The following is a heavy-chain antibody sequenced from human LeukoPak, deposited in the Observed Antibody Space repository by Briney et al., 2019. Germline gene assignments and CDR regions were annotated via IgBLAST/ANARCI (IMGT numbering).Heavy chain of an antibody. V-gene: IGHV3-23*01. CDR1: GFTFSSYA. CDR3: AKDRSNSWAFDY. Sequence: GGSLRLSCAASGFTFSSYAMSWVRQAPGKGLEWVSAISGSGGSTYYADSVKGRFTISRDDSKNTLYLQMNSLRAEDTAVYYCAKDRSNSWAFDYWGQGTLVTVSS. D-gene: IGHD6-6*01. J-gene: IGHJ4*02. CDR2: ISGSGGST.